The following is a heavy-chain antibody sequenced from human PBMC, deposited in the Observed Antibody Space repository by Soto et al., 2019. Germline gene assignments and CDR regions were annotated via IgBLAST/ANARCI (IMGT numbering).Heavy chain of an antibody. J-gene: IGHJ4*02. CDR3: AHRLKKMVLVN. D-gene: IGHD1-20*01. CDR2: IYWDDDK. Sequence: QITLKESGPTLVKPTQTLTLTCTFSGFSLSTSGVGVGWIRQPPGKALEWLALIYWDDDKRYSPSLKSRLTTTKYNSKNQPVLTMTTMDPVSTSTYYLAHRLKKMVLVNWGQGTLVTVSS. V-gene: IGHV2-5*02. CDR1: GFSLSTSGVG.